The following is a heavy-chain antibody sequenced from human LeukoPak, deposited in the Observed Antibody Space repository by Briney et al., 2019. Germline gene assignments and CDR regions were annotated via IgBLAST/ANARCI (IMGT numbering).Heavy chain of an antibody. CDR1: GGSFSGYY. J-gene: IGHJ6*02. Sequence: PSETLSLTCAVYGGSFSGYYWSWIRQPPGKGLEWIGEINHSGSTNYNPSLKSRVTISVDTSKNQFSLKLSSVTAADTAVYYCARSCSGTSCYIAYYYYYYGMDVWGQGTTVTVSS. D-gene: IGHD2-2*02. CDR3: ARSCSGTSCYIAYYYYYYGMDV. CDR2: INHSGST. V-gene: IGHV4-34*01.